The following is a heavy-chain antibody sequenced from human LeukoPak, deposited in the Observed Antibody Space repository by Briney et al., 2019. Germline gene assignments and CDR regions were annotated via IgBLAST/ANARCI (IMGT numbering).Heavy chain of an antibody. CDR2: INHSGST. J-gene: IGHJ5*02. Sequence: SETLSLTCAVYGGSFSGYYWSWIRQPPGKGLEWIGEINHSGSTNYNPSLKSRVTISVDTSKNQFSLKLSSVTAADTAVYYCARGLPIVAVPFRSLNWFDPWGQGTLVTVSS. CDR1: GGSFSGYY. V-gene: IGHV4-34*01. D-gene: IGHD2-2*01. CDR3: ARGLPIVAVPFRSLNWFDP.